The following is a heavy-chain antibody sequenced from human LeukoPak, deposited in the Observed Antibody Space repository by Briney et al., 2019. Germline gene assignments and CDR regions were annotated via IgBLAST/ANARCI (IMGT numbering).Heavy chain of an antibody. CDR3: ARGLGGALRPPPFDY. Sequence: SETLSLTCAVYGGSFSGYYWSWIRQPPGKGLEWIGEINHSGSTNYNPSLKSRVTISVDTSKNQFSLKLSSVTAADTAVYYCARGLGGALRPPPFDYWGQGTLVTVSS. CDR2: INHSGST. V-gene: IGHV4-34*01. CDR1: GGSFSGYY. J-gene: IGHJ4*02. D-gene: IGHD1-26*01.